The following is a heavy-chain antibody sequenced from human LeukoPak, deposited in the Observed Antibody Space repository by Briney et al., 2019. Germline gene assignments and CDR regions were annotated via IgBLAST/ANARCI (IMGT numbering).Heavy chain of an antibody. J-gene: IGHJ4*02. CDR2: IYYSGST. D-gene: IGHD3-16*02. CDR1: GGSISSYY. Sequence: SETLSLTCTVSGGSISSYYWSWIRQPPGKGLEWIGYIYYSGSTNYNPSLKSRVTISVDTSKNQFSLKLSSVTAADTAVYYCARDSASTRYYDYVWGSYRRFFDYWGQGTLVTVSS. CDR3: ARDSASTRYYDYVWGSYRRFFDY. V-gene: IGHV4-59*12.